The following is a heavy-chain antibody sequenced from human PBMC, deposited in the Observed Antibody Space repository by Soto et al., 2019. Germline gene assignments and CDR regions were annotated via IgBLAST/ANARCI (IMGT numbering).Heavy chain of an antibody. CDR2: IHPSDSDT. CDR1: GYSFTSYW. Sequence: EVQLVQSGAEVKKPGESLKISCKGSGYSFTSYWIGWVRQMPGKGLEWMGIIHPSDSDTRYSPSFQGQVTISADKSISTADLQWSSLKASDTAMYYCAIDPSPSYFSGSGRFDSWGQGTLVTVSS. J-gene: IGHJ5*01. D-gene: IGHD6-25*01. CDR3: AIDPSPSYFSGSGRFDS. V-gene: IGHV5-51*03.